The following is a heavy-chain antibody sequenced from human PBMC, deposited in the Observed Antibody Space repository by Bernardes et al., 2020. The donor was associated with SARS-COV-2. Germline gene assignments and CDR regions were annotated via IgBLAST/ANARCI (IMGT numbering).Heavy chain of an antibody. Sequence: GCLRDSCAESGFTFNSYKMKWVRQAPGKGLEWVSSISSSGSHIFYADSVKGRFTISRDNGKDTVYLQMNSLRVDDTARYYCARDVSPFGHNSGDIWGPGTMVTVSS. D-gene: IGHD2-21*01. J-gene: IGHJ3*02. V-gene: IGHV3-21*01. CDR1: GFTFNSYK. CDR2: ISSSGSHI. CDR3: ARDVSPFGHNSGDI.